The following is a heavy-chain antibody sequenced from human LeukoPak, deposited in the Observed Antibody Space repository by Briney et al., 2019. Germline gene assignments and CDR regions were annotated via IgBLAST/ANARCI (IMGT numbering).Heavy chain of an antibody. CDR2: ISYDGSNK. V-gene: IGHV3-30-3*01. J-gene: IGHJ5*02. CDR1: GFTFSSYA. Sequence: GGSLRLSCAASGFTFSSYAMHWVRQAPGKGLEWVAVISYDGSNKYYADSVKGRFTISRDNSKNTLYLQMNSLRAEDTAVYYCARGYYYDSSGRHWFDPWGQGTLVTVSS. D-gene: IGHD3-22*01. CDR3: ARGYYYDSSGRHWFDP.